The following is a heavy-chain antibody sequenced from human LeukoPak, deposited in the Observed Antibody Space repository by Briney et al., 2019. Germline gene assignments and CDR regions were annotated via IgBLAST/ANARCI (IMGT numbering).Heavy chain of an antibody. CDR1: GITLSHYG. Sequence: GGSLRLSCAVSGITLSHYGMSWVRQAPGKGLEWVAGISGSGGGTNYADSVKGRFTISRDNPKSTLYLQMNSLRAEDTAVYFCAKRGVVIRVILVGFHKEAYYFDSWGQGALVTVSS. CDR2: ISGSGGGT. J-gene: IGHJ4*02. V-gene: IGHV3-23*01. D-gene: IGHD3-22*01. CDR3: AKRGVVIRVILVGFHKEAYYFDS.